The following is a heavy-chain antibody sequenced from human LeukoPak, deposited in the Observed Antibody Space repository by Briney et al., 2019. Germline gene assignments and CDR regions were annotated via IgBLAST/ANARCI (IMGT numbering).Heavy chain of an antibody. V-gene: IGHV3-21*01. J-gene: IGHJ5*02. CDR3: ARVMTTVTNGWFDP. D-gene: IGHD4-17*01. CDR2: ISSSSSYI. Sequence: GGSLRLSCAASGFTFSSYSMNWVRQAPGKGLKWVSSISSSSSYIYYADSVKGRFTISRDNAKNSLYLQMNSLRAEDTAVYYCARVMTTVTNGWFDPWGQGTLVTVSS. CDR1: GFTFSSYS.